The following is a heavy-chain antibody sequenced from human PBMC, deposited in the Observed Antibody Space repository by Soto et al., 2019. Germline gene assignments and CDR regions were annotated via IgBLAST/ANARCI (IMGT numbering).Heavy chain of an antibody. Sequence: GGSLRLSCTASGFTFGDYAMSWFRQAPGEGLEWVGFIRSKAYGGTTEYAASVKGRFTISRDDSKSIAYLQMNSLKTEDTAVYYCTRYRSGATYLGYYYGMDAWGQGTTVTVSS. CDR1: GFTFGDYA. CDR2: IRSKAYGGTT. V-gene: IGHV3-49*03. J-gene: IGHJ6*02. D-gene: IGHD1-26*01. CDR3: TRYRSGATYLGYYYGMDA.